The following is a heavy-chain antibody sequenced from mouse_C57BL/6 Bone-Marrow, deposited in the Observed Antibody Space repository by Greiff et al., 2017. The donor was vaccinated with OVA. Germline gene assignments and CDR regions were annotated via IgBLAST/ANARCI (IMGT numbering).Heavy chain of an antibody. V-gene: IGHV5-16*01. D-gene: IGHD2-5*01. Sequence: EVQLVESEGGLVQPGRSMKLSCTASGFTFSDYYMAWVRQVPEKGLEWVANINYDGSSTYYLDSLKSRFIISRDNAKNILYLQMSSLKSEDTATYYCARESNYVGYAMDYWGQGTSVTVSS. J-gene: IGHJ4*01. CDR3: ARESNYVGYAMDY. CDR2: INYDGSST. CDR1: GFTFSDYY.